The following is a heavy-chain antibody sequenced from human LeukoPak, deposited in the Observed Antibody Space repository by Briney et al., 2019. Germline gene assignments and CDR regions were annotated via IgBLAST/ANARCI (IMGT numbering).Heavy chain of an antibody. Sequence: ASVKVSCKASGYTFTSYGISWVRQPPGQGLEWMGWISAYNGNTNYAQKLQGRVTMTTDTSTSTAYMELRSLRSDDTAVYYCARDVQLSLMITFGGVIALDYWGQGTLVTVSS. CDR2: ISAYNGNT. J-gene: IGHJ4*02. CDR3: ARDVQLSLMITFGGVIALDY. D-gene: IGHD3-16*02. V-gene: IGHV1-18*01. CDR1: GYTFTSYG.